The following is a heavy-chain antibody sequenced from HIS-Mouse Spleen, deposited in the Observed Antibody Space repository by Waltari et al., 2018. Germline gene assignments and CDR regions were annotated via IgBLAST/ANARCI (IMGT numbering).Heavy chain of an antibody. CDR2: IYYSVST. CDR3: AREIPYSSSWYDWYFDL. Sequence: QLQLQESGPGLVKPSETLSLTCTVSGGSIRRSSSYLGWIRQRPGKGLEWIGSIYYSVSTYYNPSLKSRVTISVDTSKNQFSLKLSSVTAADTAVYYCAREIPYSSSWYDWYFDLWGRGTLVTVSS. CDR1: GGSIRRSSSY. D-gene: IGHD6-13*01. V-gene: IGHV4-39*07. J-gene: IGHJ2*01.